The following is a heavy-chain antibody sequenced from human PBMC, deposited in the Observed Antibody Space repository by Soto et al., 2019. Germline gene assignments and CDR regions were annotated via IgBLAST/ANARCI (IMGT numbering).Heavy chain of an antibody. D-gene: IGHD3-22*01. CDR2: IYSGGST. V-gene: IGHV3-53*01. CDR3: ARVITMIGVGSLKYYYYGMDV. CDR1: GFTVSSNY. Sequence: PGGSLRLSCAASGFTVSSNYMSWVRQAPGKGLEWVSVIYSGGSTYYADSVKGRFTISRDNSKNTLYLQMNSLRAEDTAVYYCARVITMIGVGSLKYYYYGMDVWGQGTKVTVSS. J-gene: IGHJ6*02.